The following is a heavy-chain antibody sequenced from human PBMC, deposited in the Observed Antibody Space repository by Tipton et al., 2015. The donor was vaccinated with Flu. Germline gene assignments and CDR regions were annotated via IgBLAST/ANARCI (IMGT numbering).Heavy chain of an antibody. CDR1: GGPFSSFA. CDR3: ARAMSYRGVDPFDI. Sequence: QLVQSGAEVKKPGSSVKVSCKASGGPFSSFALGWVRQAPGQGLEWMGGIMAIFGTPNYARKFQGRVTITADEFTSTAYMELSSLRSEDTAVYYCARAMSYRGVDPFDIWGQGTMVTVSS. V-gene: IGHV1-69*01. J-gene: IGHJ3*02. CDR2: IMAIFGTP. D-gene: IGHD3-10*01.